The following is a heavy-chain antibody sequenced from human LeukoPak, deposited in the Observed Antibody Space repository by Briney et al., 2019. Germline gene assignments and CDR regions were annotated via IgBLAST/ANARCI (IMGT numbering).Heavy chain of an antibody. CDR3: ARDSPLTEQFAFDY. Sequence: ASVKVSCKASGGTFSSYAISWVRQAPGQGLEWMGGITPIFGTANYAQKFQGRVTITTDESTSTAYMELSSLRSEDTAVYYCARDSPLTEQFAFDYWGQGTLVTVSS. V-gene: IGHV1-69*05. J-gene: IGHJ4*02. CDR1: GGTFSSYA. CDR2: ITPIFGTA. D-gene: IGHD1-14*01.